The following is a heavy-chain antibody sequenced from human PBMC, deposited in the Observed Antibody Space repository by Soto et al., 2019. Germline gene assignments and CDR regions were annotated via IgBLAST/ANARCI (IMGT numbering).Heavy chain of an antibody. Sequence: GASVKVSCKASGYIFTTYGISWVRQAPGQGLEWMGWISAYNGKTNYVQKLQGRVTMTTDTSTSTAYMELRSLRSDDTAVYYCARDLAVAGPSSYMDVWGKGTTVIVSS. V-gene: IGHV1-18*01. D-gene: IGHD6-19*01. CDR1: GYIFTTYG. J-gene: IGHJ6*03. CDR3: ARDLAVAGPSSYMDV. CDR2: ISAYNGKT.